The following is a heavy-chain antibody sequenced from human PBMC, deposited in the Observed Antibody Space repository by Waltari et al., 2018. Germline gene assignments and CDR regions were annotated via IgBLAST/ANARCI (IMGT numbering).Heavy chain of an antibody. Sequence: EVQLLESGGGLVQPGGSLRLSCAASGFTFSSYAMSWVRQAPGKGLEWVSVIYSGGSTYYADSVKGRFTISRDNSKNTLYLQMNSLRAEDTAVYYCAKDGAELEYYFDYWGQGTLVTVSS. CDR3: AKDGAELEYYFDY. CDR1: GFTFSSYA. CDR2: IYSGGST. D-gene: IGHD1-26*01. V-gene: IGHV3-23*03. J-gene: IGHJ4*02.